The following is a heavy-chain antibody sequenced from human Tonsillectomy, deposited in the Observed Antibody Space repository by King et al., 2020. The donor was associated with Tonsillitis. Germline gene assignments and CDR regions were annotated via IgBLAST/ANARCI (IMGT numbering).Heavy chain of an antibody. D-gene: IGHD3-16*01. CDR3: VRVGLGSGFDP. CDR2: ISSTGGST. CDR1: GFTFSSLA. J-gene: IGHJ5*02. Sequence: VQLVESGGGLVQPGGSLRLSCSASGFTFSSLAIHWVRQAPGKGLEYVSAISSTGGSTYYADSVKGRFSISRDNSKNTVYLQMSSLRPEDTAVYYWVRVGLGSGFDPWGQGTLVTVSS. V-gene: IGHV3-64D*06.